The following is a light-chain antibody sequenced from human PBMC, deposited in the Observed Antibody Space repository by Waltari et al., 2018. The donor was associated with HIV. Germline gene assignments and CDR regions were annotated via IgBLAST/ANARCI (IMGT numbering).Light chain of an antibody. V-gene: IGKV3-15*01. Sequence: IFMTQSPATLADSPGQKATLACRASQRIDNNLAWYQHKPGQAPRLLIDGASTGATGIPARFSGSGSGTEFTLTISSLQSEDFAVYYCQQYNNWPGITFGPGTKVDIK. J-gene: IGKJ3*01. CDR2: GAS. CDR3: QQYNNWPGIT. CDR1: QRIDNN.